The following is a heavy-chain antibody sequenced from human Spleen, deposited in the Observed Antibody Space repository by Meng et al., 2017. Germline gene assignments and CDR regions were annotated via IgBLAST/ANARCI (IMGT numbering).Heavy chain of an antibody. CDR2: ASDSGGST. CDR1: GFTFSDYA. D-gene: IGHD6-19*01. V-gene: IGHV3-23*01. Sequence: GESLKISCSASGFTFSDYAMSWVRQAPGKGLEWVSAASDSGGSTYYADSVKGRFTISRDNSKNTLHLLMNSLRAEDTALYYCAKFRARSSSAWTDFWGQGTLVTVSS. J-gene: IGHJ4*02. CDR3: AKFRARSSSAWTDF.